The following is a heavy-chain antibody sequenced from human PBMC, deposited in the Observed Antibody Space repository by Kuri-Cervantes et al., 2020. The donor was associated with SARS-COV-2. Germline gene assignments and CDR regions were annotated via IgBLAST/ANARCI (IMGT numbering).Heavy chain of an antibody. CDR1: GYTFTSYA. Sequence: ASVKVSCKASGYTFTSYAMHWVRQAPGQRLEWMGWINAGNGNTKYSQKFQGRVTITRDTSASTAYMELSSLRSEDTAVYYCAREDIVVVPAAIVWYYYYGMDVWGQGTTVTVSS. V-gene: IGHV1-3*01. J-gene: IGHJ6*02. CDR3: AREDIVVVPAAIVWYYYYGMDV. D-gene: IGHD2-2*01. CDR2: INAGNGNT.